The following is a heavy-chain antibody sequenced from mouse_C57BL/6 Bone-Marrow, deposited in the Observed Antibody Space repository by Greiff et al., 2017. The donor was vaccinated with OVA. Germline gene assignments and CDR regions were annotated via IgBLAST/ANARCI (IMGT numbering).Heavy chain of an antibody. V-gene: IGHV1-64*01. Sequence: QVQLQQPGAELVKPGASVKLSCKASGYTFTSYWMHWVKQRPGQGLERIGMIHPNSGSTNYNEKFKSKATLTVDKSSSTAYMQLSSLTSEASAVYYCARYDGYYGYFDYWGQGTTLTVSS. CDR2: IHPNSGST. CDR1: GYTFTSYW. CDR3: ARYDGYYGYFDY. J-gene: IGHJ2*01. D-gene: IGHD2-3*01.